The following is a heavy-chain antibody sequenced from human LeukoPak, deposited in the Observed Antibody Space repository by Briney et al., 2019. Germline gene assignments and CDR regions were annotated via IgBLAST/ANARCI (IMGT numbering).Heavy chain of an antibody. CDR1: GGTFSSYA. Sequence: GASVKVSCKASGGTFSSYAISWVRQAPGQGLEWMGRIIPIFGTANYAQKFQGRVTITTDESTSTAYMELSSLRSEDTAVYYCARGRLYYGGNEDDYWGQGTLVTVSS. J-gene: IGHJ4*02. D-gene: IGHD4-23*01. CDR3: ARGRLYYGGNEDDY. V-gene: IGHV1-69*05. CDR2: IIPIFGTA.